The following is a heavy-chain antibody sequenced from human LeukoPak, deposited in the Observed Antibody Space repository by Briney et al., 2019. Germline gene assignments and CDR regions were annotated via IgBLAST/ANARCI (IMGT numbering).Heavy chain of an antibody. CDR2: IIPIFGTA. CDR1: GGTFSSYA. J-gene: IGHJ4*02. D-gene: IGHD6-13*01. V-gene: IGHV1-69*06. Sequence: ASVKVSCKASGGTFSSYAISWVRQAPGQGLECMGGIIPIFGTANYAQKFQGRVTITADKSTSTAYMELSSLRSEDTAVYYCARDYSSSWYFDPWGQGTLVTVSS. CDR3: ARDYSSSWYFDP.